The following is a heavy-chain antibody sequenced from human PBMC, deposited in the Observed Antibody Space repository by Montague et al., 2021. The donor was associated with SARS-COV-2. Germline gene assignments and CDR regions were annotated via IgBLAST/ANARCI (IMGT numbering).Heavy chain of an antibody. D-gene: IGHD3-10*01. CDR1: GFIFSNYW. J-gene: IGHJ3*02. CDR3: ARSLGLYDALDI. V-gene: IGHV3-7*01. CDR2: IQKDGSDT. Sequence: SLRLSCAASGFIFSNYWMNWVRQAPGEGLEWVAKIQKDGSDTYYVASVKGRFTISRDNAKNSLYLQMNSLRADDTAVYYCARSLGLYDALDIWGQGIMVTVSS.